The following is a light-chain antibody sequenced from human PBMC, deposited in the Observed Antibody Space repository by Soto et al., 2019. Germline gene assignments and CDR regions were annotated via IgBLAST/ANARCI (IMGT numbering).Light chain of an antibody. CDR2: GAS. CDR3: QQYGSSPWT. Sequence: EIVLTQSPGTLSLSPGERATLSCRASQSVSNNYLAWYQQKPGQAPRLLIHGASSRATGIPDRFSGSVSGTDFTLTISRLEPEDFAVYSCQQYGSSPWTFGQGTKVEIK. CDR1: QSVSNNY. J-gene: IGKJ1*01. V-gene: IGKV3-20*01.